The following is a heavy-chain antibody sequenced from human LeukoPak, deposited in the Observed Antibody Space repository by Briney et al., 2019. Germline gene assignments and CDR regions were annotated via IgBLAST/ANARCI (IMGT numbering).Heavy chain of an antibody. V-gene: IGHV5-10-1*01. CDR1: GYIFTSYW. CDR2: IDHRESYT. D-gene: IGHD5-18*01. Sequence: GEALQISCKGSGYIFTSYWISWGRQMPGKGLEGRGRIDHRESYTNYSPSFQGHVTISADKSISTAYLQWSSLKASDTAMYYCARHVVRGYSYGFDYWGQGTLVTVSS. CDR3: ARHVVRGYSYGFDY. J-gene: IGHJ4*02.